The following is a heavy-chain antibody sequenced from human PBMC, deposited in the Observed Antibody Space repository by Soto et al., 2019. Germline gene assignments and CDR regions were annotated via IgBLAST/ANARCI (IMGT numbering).Heavy chain of an antibody. Sequence: SETLSLTCAFYGGSFSGYYWSWIRQPRGKGLEWIGEINHSGSTNYNPTLKSRAIISVDTSKNQVSLKLSSVTAADTAVYYCVIDYYYYGMDVWGQGTTVTVSS. J-gene: IGHJ6*02. V-gene: IGHV4-34*01. CDR2: INHSGST. CDR3: VIDYYYYGMDV. CDR1: GGSFSGYY.